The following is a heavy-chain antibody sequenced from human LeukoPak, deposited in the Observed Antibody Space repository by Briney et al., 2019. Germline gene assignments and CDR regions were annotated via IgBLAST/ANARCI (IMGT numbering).Heavy chain of an antibody. D-gene: IGHD6-19*01. CDR1: GGSISSSSYY. CDR2: IYYSGST. V-gene: IGHV4-39*07. CDR3: ALIRSSGWSGAEYFQH. Sequence: SETLSLTCTVSGGSISSSSYYWGWIRQPPGKGLEWIGSIYYSGSTYYNPSLKSRVTISVDTSKNQFSLKLSSVTAADTAVYYCALIRSSGWSGAEYFQHWGQGTLVTVSS. J-gene: IGHJ1*01.